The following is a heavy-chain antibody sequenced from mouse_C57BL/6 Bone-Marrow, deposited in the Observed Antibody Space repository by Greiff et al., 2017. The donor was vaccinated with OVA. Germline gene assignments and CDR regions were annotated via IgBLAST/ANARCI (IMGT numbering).Heavy chain of an antibody. CDR3: ARRGMVTTYDY. J-gene: IGHJ2*01. CDR2: ISSGGSYT. D-gene: IGHD2-2*01. CDR1: GFTFSSYG. V-gene: IGHV5-6*02. Sequence: EVKLVESGGDLVKPGGSLKLSCAASGFTFSSYGMSWVRQTPDKRLEWVATISSGGSYTYYPDSVKGRFTISRDNAENTLYLQMSSLKSEDTAMYYCARRGMVTTYDYWGQGTTLTVSS.